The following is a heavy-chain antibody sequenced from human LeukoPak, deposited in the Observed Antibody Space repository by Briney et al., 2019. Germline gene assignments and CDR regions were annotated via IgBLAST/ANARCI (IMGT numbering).Heavy chain of an antibody. J-gene: IGHJ6*02. CDR1: GFTFSSYE. CDR3: ARDFGGYGMDV. D-gene: IGHD2-15*01. V-gene: IGHV3-48*03. Sequence: GGSLRLSCVASGFTFSSYEMNWVRQAPGKGLEWVSYIRSTGSIIFYADSVKGRFTISRDNAENSLYLQMNSLRAEDTAVYYCARDFGGYGMDVWGQGTTVTVSS. CDR2: IRSTGSII.